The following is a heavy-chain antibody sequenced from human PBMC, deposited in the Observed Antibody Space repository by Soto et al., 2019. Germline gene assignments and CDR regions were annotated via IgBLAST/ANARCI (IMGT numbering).Heavy chain of an antibody. V-gene: IGHV3-9*01. CDR2: ISGNGDES. CDR1: GFRFDDSA. Sequence: EVQLVESGGRLIEHGRSLRLSCVASGFRFDDSAMHSVRHAPGEGLEWVSGISGNGDESAYAGFVKGRFAISRDNARNSLSLQMDSLRPEDTALYYCVKEGVYSMGSFDFWGQGTLVTVSS. CDR3: VKEGVYSMGSFDF. D-gene: IGHD1-26*01. J-gene: IGHJ4*02.